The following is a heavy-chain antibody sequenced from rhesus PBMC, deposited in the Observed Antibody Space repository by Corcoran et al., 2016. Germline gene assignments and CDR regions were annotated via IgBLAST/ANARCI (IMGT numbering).Heavy chain of an antibody. Sequence: EVQLVESGGGLVQPGGSLRLSCTGSGFTFSSYFIYWVRPAPGKGLGWVSSINNGVGTTWYADSVKGRFTISRENAKNTLYLQMNSLRAEDTAVYYCARDWGYWGQGVLVTVSS. CDR3: ARDWGY. V-gene: IGHV3-8*01. CDR2: INNGVGTT. D-gene: IGHD3-28*01. CDR1: GFTFSSYF. J-gene: IGHJ4*01.